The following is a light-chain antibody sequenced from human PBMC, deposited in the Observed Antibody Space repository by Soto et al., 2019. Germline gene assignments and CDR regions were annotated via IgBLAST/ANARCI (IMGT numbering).Light chain of an antibody. CDR1: RSISNY. Sequence: DIQMTQSPSSLSASVGDRVTITCRASRSISNYLNWYQQKPGKAPKLLIYAASSLQSGVPSRFSGSGSGTDFTLTISSLQPEDFATYYCQQSYNTPQLAFGGGTKVDIK. CDR2: AAS. J-gene: IGKJ4*01. V-gene: IGKV1-39*01. CDR3: QQSYNTPQLA.